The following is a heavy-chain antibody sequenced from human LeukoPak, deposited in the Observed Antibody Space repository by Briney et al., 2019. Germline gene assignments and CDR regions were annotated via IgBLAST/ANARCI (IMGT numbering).Heavy chain of an antibody. J-gene: IGHJ4*02. CDR2: TYADGNT. V-gene: IGHV3-66*01. Sequence: GGSLRLSCAASGFTVSSNYVTWVRQAPGKGLEWVSVTYADGNTYYADSVKGRFIISRDNSKNTLYLQMNSLRVEDTAVYYCVKGGYDYVEVAYFDFWGQGTLVTVSS. CDR1: GFTVSSNY. D-gene: IGHD5-12*01. CDR3: VKGGYDYVEVAYFDF.